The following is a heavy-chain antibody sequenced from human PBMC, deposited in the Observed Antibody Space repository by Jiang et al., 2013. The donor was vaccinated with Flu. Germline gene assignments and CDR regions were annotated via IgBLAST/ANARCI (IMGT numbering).Heavy chain of an antibody. CDR2: INHSGST. CDR1: GGSFSGYY. Sequence: LLKPSETLSLTCAVYGGSFSGYYWSWIRQPPGKGLEWIGEINHSGSTNYNPSLKSRVTISVDTSKNQFSLKLSSVTAADTAVYYCARGPLVNYDDISGYYYFDYWGQGTLVTVSS. J-gene: IGHJ4*02. V-gene: IGHV4-34*01. CDR3: ARGPLVNYDDISGYYYFDY. D-gene: IGHD3-22*01.